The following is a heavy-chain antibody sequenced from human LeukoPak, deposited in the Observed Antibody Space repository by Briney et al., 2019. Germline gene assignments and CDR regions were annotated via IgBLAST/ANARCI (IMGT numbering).Heavy chain of an antibody. Sequence: GGSLRLSCAASGFTFSSYRMSWVRQAPGKGLEWVSTISGSGRSTYYADSVKGRFTISRDNSKNTLYLQMNSLRAEDTALYYCATNVDTSDDYWGQGTLVTVSS. V-gene: IGHV3-23*01. J-gene: IGHJ4*02. CDR3: ATNVDTSDDY. CDR1: GFTFSSYR. CDR2: ISGSGRST. D-gene: IGHD5-18*01.